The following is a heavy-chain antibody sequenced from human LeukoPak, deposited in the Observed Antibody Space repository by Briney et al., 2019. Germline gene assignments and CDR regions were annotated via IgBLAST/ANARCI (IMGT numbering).Heavy chain of an antibody. Sequence: ASVKVSCKASGYTFTSYYMHWVRQAPGQGLEWMGIINPSGGSTSYAQKFQGRVTMTRDTSTSTVYMELSSLRSEDTAVYYCASSRANWGSILVYGMDVWGKGTTVTVYS. CDR3: ASSRANWGSILVYGMDV. CDR2: INPSGGST. D-gene: IGHD7-27*01. J-gene: IGHJ6*04. V-gene: IGHV1-46*01. CDR1: GYTFTSYY.